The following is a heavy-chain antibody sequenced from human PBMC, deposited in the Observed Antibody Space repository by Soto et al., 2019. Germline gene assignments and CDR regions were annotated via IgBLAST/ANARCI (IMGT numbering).Heavy chain of an antibody. V-gene: IGHV1-69*13. D-gene: IGHD6-19*01. Sequence: SVKVSCKASGGTFSSYAISWVRQAPGQGLEWMGGIIPIFGTANYAQKFQGRVTITADESTSTAYMELSSLRSEDTAVYYCARDLAVAGTWDAFDIWGQGTMVTVSS. J-gene: IGHJ3*02. CDR1: GGTFSSYA. CDR2: IIPIFGTA. CDR3: ARDLAVAGTWDAFDI.